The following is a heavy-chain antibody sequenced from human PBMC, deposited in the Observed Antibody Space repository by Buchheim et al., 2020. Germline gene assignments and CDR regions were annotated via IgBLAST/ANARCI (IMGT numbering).Heavy chain of an antibody. D-gene: IGHD1-7*01. J-gene: IGHJ6*03. Sequence: QVQLQESGPGLVKPSETLSLTCTVSGGSISSYYWSWIRQPPGKGLEWIGYIYYSGSTNYNPSLKRRITISVDTSKNQFSLKLSSVTAADTAVYYCARVGYNWNSDSYYYYMDVWGKGTT. CDR3: ARVGYNWNSDSYYYYMDV. CDR2: IYYSGST. V-gene: IGHV4-59*01. CDR1: GGSISSYY.